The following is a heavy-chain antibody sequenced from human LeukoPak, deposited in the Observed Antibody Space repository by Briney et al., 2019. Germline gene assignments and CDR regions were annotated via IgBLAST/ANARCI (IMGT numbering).Heavy chain of an antibody. D-gene: IGHD1-26*01. J-gene: IGHJ4*02. CDR3: AKDPIVGAIDYFDY. V-gene: IGHV3-23*01. CDR2: ISGSGGST. CDR1: GFIFSSHW. Sequence: GGSLRLSCTSSGFIFSSHWMNWVRQAPGKGLEWVSAISGSGGSTYYADSVKGRFTISRDNSKNTLYLQMNSLRAEDTAVYYCAKDPIVGAIDYFDYWGQGTLVTVSS.